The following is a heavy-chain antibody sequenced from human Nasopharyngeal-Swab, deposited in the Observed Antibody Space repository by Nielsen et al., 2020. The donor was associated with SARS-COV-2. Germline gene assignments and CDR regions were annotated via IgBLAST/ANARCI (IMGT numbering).Heavy chain of an antibody. CDR2: ISYDGSNK. D-gene: IGHD4-17*01. CDR1: GFTFSSYG. CDR3: AKLDGDYGSYYYYYMDV. J-gene: IGHJ6*03. V-gene: IGHV3-30*18. Sequence: GESLKISCAASGFTFSSYGMHWVRQAPGKGLEWVAVISYDGSNKYYADSVKGRFTISRDNSKNTLYLQMNSLRAEDTAVYYCAKLDGDYGSYYYYYMDVWGKGTTVTVSS.